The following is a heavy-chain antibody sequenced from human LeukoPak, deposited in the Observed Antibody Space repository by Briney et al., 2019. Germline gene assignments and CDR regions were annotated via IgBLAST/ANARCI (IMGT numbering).Heavy chain of an antibody. CDR2: INGRGDNT. J-gene: IGHJ5*02. V-gene: IGHV3-23*01. D-gene: IGHD2/OR15-2a*01. CDR1: GVIISSYA. CDR3: AKDRVSPGFNWFDP. Sequence: PGGSLRPSCAASGVIISSYAMSWVRQAPGKWLEWVSAINGRGDNTYYADFVKGRFTISRDNSKSTVYLQMNSMRTEDTAVYYCAKDRVSPGFNWFDPWGQGTLVTVSS.